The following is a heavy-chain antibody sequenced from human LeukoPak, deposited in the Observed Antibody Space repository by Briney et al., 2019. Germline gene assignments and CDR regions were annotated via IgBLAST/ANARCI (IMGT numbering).Heavy chain of an antibody. D-gene: IGHD6-13*01. J-gene: IGHJ4*02. CDR1: GYTFTGYY. V-gene: IGHV1-2*02. CDR3: ARDRRSSWLHFDY. CDR2: INPNSGGT. Sequence: EASVKVSCKASGYTFTGYYMHWVRQAPGQGLEWMGWINPNSGGTNYAQKFQGRVTMTRDTSISTAYMELSRLRSDDTAVYYCARDRRSSWLHFDYWGQGTLVTVSS.